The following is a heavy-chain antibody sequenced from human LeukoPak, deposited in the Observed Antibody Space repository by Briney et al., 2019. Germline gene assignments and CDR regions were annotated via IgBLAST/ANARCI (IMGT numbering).Heavy chain of an antibody. CDR3: ARVPVSRYSGPVYGMDV. D-gene: IGHD3-10*01. J-gene: IGHJ6*02. CDR2: IIPIFGTA. CDR1: GYTFTSYG. V-gene: IGHV1-69*13. Sequence: ASVKVSCKASGYTFTSYGISWVRQAPGQGLEWMGGIIPIFGTANYAQKFQGRVTITADESTSTAYMELSSLRSEDTAVYYCARVPVSRYSGPVYGMDVWGQGTTVTVSS.